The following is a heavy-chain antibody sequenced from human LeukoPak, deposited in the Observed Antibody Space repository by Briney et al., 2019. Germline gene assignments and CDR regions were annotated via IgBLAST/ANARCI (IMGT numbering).Heavy chain of an antibody. CDR3: AKSLLTTATGTGRAFDI. CDR1: GFTFSNFA. V-gene: IGHV3-23*01. J-gene: IGHJ3*02. D-gene: IGHD1-1*01. Sequence: GGSLRLSCAASGFTFSNFAMNWVRQAPGKGLEWVSAISGSGGSTYYADSVKGRFTISRDNSKNTLYLQMNSLRAEDTAVYYCAKSLLTTATGTGRAFDIWGQGTMVTVSA. CDR2: ISGSGGST.